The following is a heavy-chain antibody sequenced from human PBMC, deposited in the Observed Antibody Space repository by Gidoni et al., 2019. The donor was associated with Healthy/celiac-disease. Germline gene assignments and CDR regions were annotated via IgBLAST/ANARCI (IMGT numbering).Heavy chain of an antibody. CDR1: GFSLSTSGVG. V-gene: IGHV2-5*02. J-gene: IGHJ6*02. CDR3: AHRRETPTLYYYYGMDV. CDR2: IYWDDDK. Sequence: QITLKESGPTLVKPTQTLTLTCTFSGFSLSTSGVGVGWIRQPPGKALEWLALIYWDDDKRYSPSLKSRLTITKDTSKNQVVLTMTNMDPVDTATYYCAHRRETPTLYYYYGMDVWGQGTTVTVSS.